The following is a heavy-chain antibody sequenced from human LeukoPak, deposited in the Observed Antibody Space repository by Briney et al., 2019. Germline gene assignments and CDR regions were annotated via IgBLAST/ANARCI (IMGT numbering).Heavy chain of an antibody. CDR2: IYHSGST. CDR3: ARSNESSGWRDYFDY. D-gene: IGHD6-19*01. Sequence: SGTLSLTCAVSGGSISSSNWWSWVRQPPGKGLEWIGEIYHSGSTNYNPSLKSRVTISVDTSKNQFSLKLSSVTAADTAVYYCARSNESSGWRDYFDYWGQGTLVTVSS. J-gene: IGHJ4*02. CDR1: GGSISSSNW. V-gene: IGHV4-4*02.